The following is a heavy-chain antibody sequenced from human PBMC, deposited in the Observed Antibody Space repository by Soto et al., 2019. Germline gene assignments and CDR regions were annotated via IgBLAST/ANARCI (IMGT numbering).Heavy chain of an antibody. Sequence: EVQLVESGGGLVKPGGSLRLSCAASGFTFSSYSMNWVRQAPGKGLEWVSSISSSSSYIYYADSVKGRFTISRDNAPNSLYLQMNSLRAEDTAVYYCAREGYDSSGYLCLFDYWGQGTLVTVSS. V-gene: IGHV3-21*01. J-gene: IGHJ4*02. CDR2: ISSSSSYI. CDR1: GFTFSSYS. D-gene: IGHD3-22*01. CDR3: AREGYDSSGYLCLFDY.